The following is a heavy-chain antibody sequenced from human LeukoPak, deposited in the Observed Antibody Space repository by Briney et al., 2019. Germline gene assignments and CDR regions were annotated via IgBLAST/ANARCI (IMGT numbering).Heavy chain of an antibody. Sequence: GGSLRLSCAASGFTFSSYAMSWVRQAPGKGLEWVSAISGSGGSTFYADSVKGRFTISRDNSKYTLYLQMNSLRAEDTAVYYCAKDDCSSTSCFHWYYWGQGTLVTVSS. J-gene: IGHJ4*02. D-gene: IGHD2-2*01. CDR1: GFTFSSYA. CDR3: AKDDCSSTSCFHWYY. CDR2: ISGSGGST. V-gene: IGHV3-23*01.